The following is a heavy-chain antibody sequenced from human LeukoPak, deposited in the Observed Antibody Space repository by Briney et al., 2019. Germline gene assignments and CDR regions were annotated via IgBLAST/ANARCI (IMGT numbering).Heavy chain of an antibody. D-gene: IGHD3-22*01. J-gene: IGHJ4*02. Sequence: SETLSLTCTVSGGSISSSDYYWGWIRQPPGKGLEWIGSIYYSGSTYYNPSLKSRVTISVDTSKNQFSLKLSSVTAADTAVYYCARGGALYYDSSGYPHYWGQGTLVTVSS. CDR3: ARGGALYYDSSGYPHY. CDR1: GGSISSSDYY. CDR2: IYYSGST. V-gene: IGHV4-39*07.